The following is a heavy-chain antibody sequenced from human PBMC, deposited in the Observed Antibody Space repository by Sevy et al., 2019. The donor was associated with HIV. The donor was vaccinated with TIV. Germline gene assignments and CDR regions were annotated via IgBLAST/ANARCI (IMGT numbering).Heavy chain of an antibody. D-gene: IGHD2-15*01. V-gene: IGHV3-21*01. CDR1: GFTFSSYS. CDR3: GRDTWDIVVVVAATRVGYYYGMDV. Sequence: GGSLRLSCAASGFTFSSYSMNWVRQAPGKGLEWVSSISSSSSYIYYADSVKGRFTISRDNAKNSLYLQMNSLRAEDTGVYYCGRDTWDIVVVVAATRVGYYYGMDVWGQGTTVTVSS. CDR2: ISSSSSYI. J-gene: IGHJ6*02.